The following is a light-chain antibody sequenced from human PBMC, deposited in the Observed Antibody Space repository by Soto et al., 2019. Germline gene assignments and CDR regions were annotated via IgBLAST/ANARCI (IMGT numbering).Light chain of an antibody. V-gene: IGKV3-20*01. CDR2: GAF. Sequence: EIALTQSPGTLSLSPGGRATFSCSASQSVSSNYLSWYQQKPGQAPRLLIYGAFKRATGIPDRFSGSGSGTDFTLTISRMEPEDFAVYCCQQYGSSPRTFGQGTKVDIK. J-gene: IGKJ1*01. CDR3: QQYGSSPRT. CDR1: QSVSSNY.